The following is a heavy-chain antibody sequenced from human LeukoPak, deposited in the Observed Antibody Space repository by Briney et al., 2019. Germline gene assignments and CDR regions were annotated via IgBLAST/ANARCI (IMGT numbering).Heavy chain of an antibody. D-gene: IGHD3-22*01. CDR3: ARDKGSMIVVQTPNWDFAL. Sequence: HPGGSLRLSCAASAFTFSNYWMSWVRQAPGKGLEWVANINQDGSEIYYVDSVKGRFTISRDNAENSLYLQINSVRADDTAVYYCARDKGSMIVVQTPNWDFALWGRGALVTVSS. CDR2: INQDGSEI. V-gene: IGHV3-7*01. J-gene: IGHJ2*01. CDR1: AFTFSNYW.